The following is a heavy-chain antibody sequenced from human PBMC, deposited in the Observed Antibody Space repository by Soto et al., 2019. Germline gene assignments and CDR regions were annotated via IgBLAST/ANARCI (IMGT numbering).Heavy chain of an antibody. J-gene: IGHJ6*02. CDR1: GFTFSSYG. D-gene: IGHD1-26*01. V-gene: IGHV3-33*01. Sequence: PGGSLRLSCAASGFTFSSYGMHWVRQAPGKGLEWVAVIWYDGSNKYYADSVKGRFTISRDNSKNTLYLQMNSLRAEDTAVYYCARGIVGATTYYYYGMDVWGQGTTVTVSS. CDR3: ARGIVGATTYYYYGMDV. CDR2: IWYDGSNK.